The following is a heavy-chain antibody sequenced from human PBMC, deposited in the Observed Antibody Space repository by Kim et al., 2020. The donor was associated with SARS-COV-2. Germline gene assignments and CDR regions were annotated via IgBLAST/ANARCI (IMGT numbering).Heavy chain of an antibody. Sequence: SETLSLTCAVYGGSFSGYYWSWIRQPPGKGLEWIGEINHSGSTNYNPSLKSRVTISVDTSKNQFSLKLSSVTAADTAVYYCARGFGYYGSGSPFDYWGQG. J-gene: IGHJ4*02. CDR2: INHSGST. D-gene: IGHD3-10*01. V-gene: IGHV4-34*01. CDR1: GGSFSGYY. CDR3: ARGFGYYGSGSPFDY.